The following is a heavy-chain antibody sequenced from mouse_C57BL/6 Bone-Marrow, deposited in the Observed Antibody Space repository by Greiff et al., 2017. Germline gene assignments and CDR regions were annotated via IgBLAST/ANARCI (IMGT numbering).Heavy chain of an antibody. CDR3: ARSPDYPNAMDY. CDR1: GFTFTDYY. J-gene: IGHJ4*01. D-gene: IGHD2-4*01. V-gene: IGHV7-3*01. CDR2: IRNKANGYTT. Sequence: VQLKESGGGLVQPGGSLSLSCAASGFTFTDYYMSWVRQPPGKALEWLGFIRNKANGYTTEYSASVKGRFTISRDNSQSILYLQMNALRAEDSATYYCARSPDYPNAMDYWGQGTSVTVSS.